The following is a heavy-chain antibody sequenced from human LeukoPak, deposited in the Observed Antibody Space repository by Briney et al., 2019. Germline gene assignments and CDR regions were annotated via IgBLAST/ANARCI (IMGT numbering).Heavy chain of an antibody. CDR3: TTHDSSGYSWAFDI. Sequence: GGSLSLSWAASGFTFSNAWMNWVRQAPGKGVGWVGRIKSKTDGGTTDHAAPVKGTFTISRDDSKNTLYLQMNSLKTEDTAVYYCTTHDSSGYSWAFDIWGQGTMVTVSS. D-gene: IGHD3-22*01. V-gene: IGHV3-15*07. CDR1: GFTFSNAW. J-gene: IGHJ3*02. CDR2: IKSKTDGGTT.